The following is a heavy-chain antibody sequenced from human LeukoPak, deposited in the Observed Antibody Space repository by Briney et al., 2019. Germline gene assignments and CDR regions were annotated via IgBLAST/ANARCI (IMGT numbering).Heavy chain of an antibody. Sequence: GGSLRLSCAASGFTFNSYAMYWVRQAPGKGLEWVSGIFGGGGSAHYADSVKGRFTISRDNSKNTVYLQMDSLRVEDTAVYYCAKDEFVVGACSSTSCLASLPFFDCWGQGTLVSVSS. CDR1: GFTFNSYA. J-gene: IGHJ4*02. CDR2: IFGGGGSA. V-gene: IGHV3-23*01. D-gene: IGHD2-2*01. CDR3: AKDEFVVGACSSTSCLASLPFFDC.